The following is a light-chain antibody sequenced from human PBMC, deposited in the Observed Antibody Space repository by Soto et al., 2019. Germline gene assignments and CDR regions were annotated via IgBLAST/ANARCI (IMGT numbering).Light chain of an antibody. V-gene: IGKV1-5*03. J-gene: IGKJ1*01. Sequence: DIQMTQSPSTLSGSVGDRVTITCRASQTISSWLAWYQKKPGKDPKLLIYKASTLKSGVPSRFSGSGVGTHFNLTISGLQTEDFATYYCQQRYSTPRTFGQGTKVDIK. CDR2: KAS. CDR3: QQRYSTPRT. CDR1: QTISSW.